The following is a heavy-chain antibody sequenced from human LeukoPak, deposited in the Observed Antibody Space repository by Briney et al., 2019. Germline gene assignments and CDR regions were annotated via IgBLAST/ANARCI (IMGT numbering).Heavy chain of an antibody. Sequence: PGGSPRLSCAASGFTFSSYGMHWVRQAPGKGLEWVAVISYDGSNKYYADSVKGRFTISRDNSKNTLYLQMNSLRAEDTAVYYCAKDKSGLWFGELGGSFDYWGQGTLVTVSS. D-gene: IGHD3-10*01. CDR2: ISYDGSNK. CDR3: AKDKSGLWFGELGGSFDY. J-gene: IGHJ4*02. CDR1: GFTFSSYG. V-gene: IGHV3-30*18.